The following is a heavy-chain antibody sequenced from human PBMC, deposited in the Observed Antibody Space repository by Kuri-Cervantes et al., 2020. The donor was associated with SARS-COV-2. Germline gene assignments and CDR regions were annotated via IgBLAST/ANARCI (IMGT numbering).Heavy chain of an antibody. D-gene: IGHD6-19*01. CDR2: ISSSSSYI. CDR1: GFTFSSYS. V-gene: IGHV3-21*04. Sequence: GGSLRLSCAASGFTFSSYSKNWVRQAPGKGMEWVSSISSSSSYIYYADSVKGRFTTSRDNARNSLYLQMNSLRAEDTALYYCARVGQQWSNHFDYWGQGTLVTVSS. CDR3: ARVGQQWSNHFDY. J-gene: IGHJ4*02.